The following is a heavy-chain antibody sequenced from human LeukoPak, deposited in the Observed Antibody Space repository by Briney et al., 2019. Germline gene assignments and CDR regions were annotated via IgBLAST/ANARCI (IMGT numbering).Heavy chain of an antibody. CDR2: IWYDGSNR. V-gene: IGHV3-33*01. CDR3: ARVSGPGMNEYYHL. D-gene: IGHD3-10*01. J-gene: IGHJ1*01. CDR1: GFTFMGNG. Sequence: GGSLRLSCAASGFTFMGNGMHWVRQAPGKGLEWVAIIWYDGSNRYYADSVKGRFTISRDNAKNTLFLQMDSLRAEDTAVYYCARVSGPGMNEYYHLWGQGTLVTVSS.